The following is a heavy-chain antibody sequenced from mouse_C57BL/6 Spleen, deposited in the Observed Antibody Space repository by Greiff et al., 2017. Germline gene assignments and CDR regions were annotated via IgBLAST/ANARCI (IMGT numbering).Heavy chain of an antibody. D-gene: IGHD2-3*01. Sequence: EVKLMESGGGLVQPGGSLSLSCAASGFTFTDYYMSWVRQPPGKALEWLGFIRNKANGYTTEYSASVKGRFTISRDNSQRILYLQMNALRAEDSATYYCARGGYYDGYYAMDYWGQGTSVTVSS. CDR2: IRNKANGYTT. J-gene: IGHJ4*01. V-gene: IGHV7-3*01. CDR3: ARGGYYDGYYAMDY. CDR1: GFTFTDYY.